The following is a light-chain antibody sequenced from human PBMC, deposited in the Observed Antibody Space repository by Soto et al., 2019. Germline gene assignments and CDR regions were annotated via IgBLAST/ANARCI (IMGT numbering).Light chain of an antibody. CDR3: QQYDNRPPYT. V-gene: IGKV1-33*01. CDR1: QDISNY. CDR2: DAS. J-gene: IGKJ2*01. Sequence: DIQMTQSPSSLSASVGDRVTITCQASQDISNYLNWYQQKPGKAPKLLIYDASNLETVVPSRFSGSGSGTDFTFTISSLQPEDIATYYCQQYDNRPPYTFGQGTKLEIK.